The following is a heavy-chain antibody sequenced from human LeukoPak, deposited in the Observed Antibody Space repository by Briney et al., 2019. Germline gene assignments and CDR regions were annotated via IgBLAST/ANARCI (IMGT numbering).Heavy chain of an antibody. CDR1: NGSISSSRYF. J-gene: IGHJ5*02. Sequence: SETLPLTCSVSNGSISSSRYFWGWIRQPPGKGLEWIGSIDYSGSAYYNPSLKSRVTISVDTSKNQFSLKLSSVTAADTAVYYCARADAYVLRYFDWLSNWFDPWGQGTLVTVSS. V-gene: IGHV4-39*07. CDR2: IDYSGSA. D-gene: IGHD3-9*01. CDR3: ARADAYVLRYFDWLSNWFDP.